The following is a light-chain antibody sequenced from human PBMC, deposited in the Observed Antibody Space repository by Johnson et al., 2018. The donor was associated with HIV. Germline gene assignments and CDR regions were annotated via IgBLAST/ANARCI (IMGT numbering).Light chain of an antibody. J-gene: IGLJ1*01. CDR2: DNN. CDR3: GTWDNSLSTGGV. CDR1: SSNIGNNY. Sequence: QSVLTQPPSVSAAPGQQVTISCSGSSSNIGNNYVSWYQQLPGTAPKLLIYDNNKRPSGIPDRFSGSKSGTSATLGITGLQTGYEADYYCGTWDNSLSTGGVFGTGTKVTVL. V-gene: IGLV1-51*01.